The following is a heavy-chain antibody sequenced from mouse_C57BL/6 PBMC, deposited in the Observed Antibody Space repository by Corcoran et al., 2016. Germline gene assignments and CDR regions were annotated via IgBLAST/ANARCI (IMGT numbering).Heavy chain of an antibody. CDR2: INPNNGGT. CDR3: ARSPHYYGSSYDDY. V-gene: IGHV1-26*01. CDR1: GYTFTDYY. J-gene: IGHJ2*01. Sequence: EVQLQQSGPELVKPGASVKISCKASGYTFTDYYMNWVKQSHGKSLEWIGDINPNNGGTSYNQKFKGKATLTVDKSSSTAYMELRSLTSEDSAVYYCARSPHYYGSSYDDYWGQGTTLTVSS. D-gene: IGHD1-1*01.